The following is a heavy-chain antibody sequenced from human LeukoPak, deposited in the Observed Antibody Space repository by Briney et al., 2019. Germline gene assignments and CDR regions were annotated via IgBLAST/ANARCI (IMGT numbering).Heavy chain of an antibody. CDR2: INHSGST. J-gene: IGHJ3*02. V-gene: IGHV4-34*01. D-gene: IGHD3-22*01. CDR1: GVSFSGYY. CDR3: ARGLFDMPGLYYYDSSGYSQNAFDI. Sequence: SETLSLTCAVYGVSFSGYYWSWIRQPPGKGLEWIGEINHSGSTNYNPSLKSRVTISVDTSKNQFSLKLSSVTAADTAVYYCARGLFDMPGLYYYDSSGYSQNAFDIWGQGTMVTVSS.